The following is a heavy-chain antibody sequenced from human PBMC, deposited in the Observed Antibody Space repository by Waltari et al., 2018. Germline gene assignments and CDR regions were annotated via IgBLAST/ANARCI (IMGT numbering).Heavy chain of an antibody. CDR3: AREQWGGYSGYDAFDY. CDR2: INAGNGNT. D-gene: IGHD5-12*01. CDR1: GYTFTSYA. V-gene: IGHV1-3*01. J-gene: IGHJ4*02. Sequence: QVQLVQSGAEVKKPGASVTVSCKASGYTFTSYALHWLRQAPGQRLEWMGWINAGNGNTKYSQKFQGRVTITRDTSASTAYMELSSLRSEDTAVYYCAREQWGGYSGYDAFDYWGQGTLVTVSS.